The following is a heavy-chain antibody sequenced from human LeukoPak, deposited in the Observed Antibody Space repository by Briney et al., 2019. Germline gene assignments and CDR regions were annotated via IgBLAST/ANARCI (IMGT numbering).Heavy chain of an antibody. J-gene: IGHJ4*02. CDR1: GFTFTSYY. Sequence: GGSLRLSCAASGFTFTSYYMHWVRQAPGKGLVWASRISGDGSNTIYADSVKGRFTISRDNAKNTLYLQMNSLRAEDTAVYYCAKDNFLVGSSWGFDYWGQGTLVTVSS. CDR3: AKDNFLVGSSWGFDY. CDR2: ISGDGSNT. D-gene: IGHD6-6*01. V-gene: IGHV3-74*01.